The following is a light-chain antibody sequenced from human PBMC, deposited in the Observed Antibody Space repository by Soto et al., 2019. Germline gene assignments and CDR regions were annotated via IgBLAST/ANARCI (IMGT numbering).Light chain of an antibody. CDR2: DVS. Sequence: QSALTQPAYVSGSPGQSITISYTGTSSDVGGYNYVSWYQQHPGKAPKLMIYDVSNRPSGVSNRFSGYKSGNTASLTISGLQADDEADYYCSSYTSSRTRVFGGGTQLTVL. J-gene: IGLJ2*01. CDR1: SSDVGGYNY. CDR3: SSYTSSRTRV. V-gene: IGLV2-14*01.